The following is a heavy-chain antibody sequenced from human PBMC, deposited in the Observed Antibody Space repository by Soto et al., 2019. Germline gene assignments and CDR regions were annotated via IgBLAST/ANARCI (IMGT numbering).Heavy chain of an antibody. CDR3: AKDRGWSSADLEY. Sequence: LXLSCAASVSNFSSFVMHWVRQAPGKGLEWVALMSYDGSSKYYQDSLKGRFTISRDKSKNTLYLQMSSLRVEDTAVYYCAKDRGWSSADLEYWGQGTLVTVSS. J-gene: IGHJ4*02. D-gene: IGHD6-19*01. V-gene: IGHV3-30*18. CDR1: VSNFSSFV. CDR2: MSYDGSSK.